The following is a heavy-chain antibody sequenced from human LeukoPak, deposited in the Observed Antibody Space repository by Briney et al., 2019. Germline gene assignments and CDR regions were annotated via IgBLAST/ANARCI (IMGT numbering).Heavy chain of an antibody. Sequence: ASVKVSCKASGFTFTGYYMHWVRQAPGQGLEWMGWINPNSGGTNYAQKFQGRVTMTRDTSISTAYMELSRLRSDDTAVYYCAREDTAMGRLGYWGQGTLVTVSS. J-gene: IGHJ4*02. CDR3: AREDTAMGRLGY. CDR1: GFTFTGYY. CDR2: INPNSGGT. V-gene: IGHV1-2*02. D-gene: IGHD5-18*01.